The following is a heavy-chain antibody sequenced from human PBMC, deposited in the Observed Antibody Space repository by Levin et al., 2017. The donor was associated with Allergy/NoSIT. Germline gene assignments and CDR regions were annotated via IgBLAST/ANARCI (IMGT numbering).Heavy chain of an antibody. J-gene: IGHJ4*02. V-gene: IGHV4-4*08. CDR3: ARITHYDDGSSDYDPGYYFDY. CDR1: GGSISNYD. CDR2: IYNIFIT. Sequence: TLSLTFTVSGGSISNYDWSGIRQPPGIILDIIYYIYNIFITIYNPSLHILFTIAVDTSKNQFSLKLSSVTAADTAVYYCARITHYDDGSSDYDPGYYFDYWGPGALVTVSS. D-gene: IGHD3-22*01.